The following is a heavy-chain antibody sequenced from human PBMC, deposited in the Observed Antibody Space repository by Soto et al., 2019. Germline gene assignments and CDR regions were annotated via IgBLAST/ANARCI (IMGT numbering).Heavy chain of an antibody. CDR3: ARESSSGRRDRLDY. CDR1: GFTFGDSY. J-gene: IGHJ4*02. D-gene: IGHD3-22*01. Sequence: GGSLRLSCAGSGFTFGDSYMSWIRQAPGKGLEWLSYISPGSRYPAYADSVKGRFTISRDNAKRSLYLQMMSLTAEDTAIYYCARESSSGRRDRLDYWGQGTLVTVSS. CDR2: ISPGSRYP. V-gene: IGHV3-11*06.